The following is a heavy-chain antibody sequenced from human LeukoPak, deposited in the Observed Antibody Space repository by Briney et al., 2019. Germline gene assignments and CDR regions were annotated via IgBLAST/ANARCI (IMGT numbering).Heavy chain of an antibody. D-gene: IGHD4-17*01. CDR2: ISGSGGRT. CDR3: AKVFRKDGDFHLFDY. Sequence: GGSLRLSCAASGFTFSSYAMSWVRQAPGKGLEWVSAISGSGGRTYYTDSVKGRFTISRDNSKNTLYLQMNSLRAEDTAVYYCAKVFRKDGDFHLFDYWGQGTLVTVSS. J-gene: IGHJ4*02. CDR1: GFTFSSYA. V-gene: IGHV3-23*01.